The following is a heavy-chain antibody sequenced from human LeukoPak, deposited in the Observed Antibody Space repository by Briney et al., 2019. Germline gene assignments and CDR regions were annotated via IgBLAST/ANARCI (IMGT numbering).Heavy chain of an antibody. D-gene: IGHD1-26*01. Sequence: ASVKVSCKASGYTFSGNYMHWMRQAPGQGLEWMGWINTGGGGTNYAQKFQGRVTMTRDTSISTAYMEVSRLTSDDTAVYYCAGDLSGNYSPYFDYWGQGTLVTVSS. CDR2: INTGGGGT. V-gene: IGHV1-2*02. CDR1: GYTFSGNY. J-gene: IGHJ4*02. CDR3: AGDLSGNYSPYFDY.